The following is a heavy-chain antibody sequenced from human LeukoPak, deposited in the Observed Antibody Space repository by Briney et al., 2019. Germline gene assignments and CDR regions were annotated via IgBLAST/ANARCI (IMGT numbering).Heavy chain of an antibody. J-gene: IGHJ3*02. CDR3: ARARRITIFGVVIRDAFDI. CDR1: GGSVSSGSYY. D-gene: IGHD3-3*01. V-gene: IGHV4-39*07. CDR2: INHSGST. Sequence: SETLSLTCTVSGGSVSSGSYYWSWIRQPPGKGLEWIGEINHSGSTNYNPSLKSRVTISVDTSKNQFSLKLSSVTAADTAVYYCARARRITIFGVVIRDAFDIWGQGTMVTVSS.